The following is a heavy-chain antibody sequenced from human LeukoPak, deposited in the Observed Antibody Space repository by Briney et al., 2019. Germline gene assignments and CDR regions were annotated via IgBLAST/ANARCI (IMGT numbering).Heavy chain of an antibody. J-gene: IGHJ4*02. Sequence: GGSLRLSCVASGFTFSNYDMHWVRQVTGKGLERVSAIGTAGDTYYPGSLKGRFTISRENAKNSLYLQMNSLRAGDTAVYYCARVAKSGPSHYFDYWGQGTLVTVSS. V-gene: IGHV3-13*01. CDR2: IGTAGDT. CDR3: ARVAKSGPSHYFDY. D-gene: IGHD3-3*01. CDR1: GFTFSNYD.